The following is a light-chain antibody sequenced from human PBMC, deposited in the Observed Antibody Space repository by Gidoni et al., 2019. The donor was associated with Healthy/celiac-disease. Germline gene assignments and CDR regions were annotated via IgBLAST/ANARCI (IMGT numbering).Light chain of an antibody. CDR1: QSISSW. V-gene: IGKV1-5*03. CDR3: HQYNSYPYT. J-gene: IGKJ2*01. Sequence: DIQMTQSPATLSASVGDRVTITCRASQSISSWVAWYQQKPGKAPKLLIYKASSLESGVPSRFSGSGSGTEFTLTISSLQPDDFATYYCHQYNSYPYTFGQGTKLEIK. CDR2: KAS.